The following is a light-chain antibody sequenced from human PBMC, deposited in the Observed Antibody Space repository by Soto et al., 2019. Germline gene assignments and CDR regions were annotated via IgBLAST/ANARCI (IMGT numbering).Light chain of an antibody. V-gene: IGKV1-6*01. CDR3: LQEINYTWT. Sequence: AIQRTQSPSSLSASVGDRVTISCRASQGIGNALGWYQKKPGKPPKVLIYGASNLQSGVPPRFSGSGSGTDFNLAISRLQTEDSATYDCLQEINYTWTFGQGTKVDIK. CDR1: QGIGNA. CDR2: GAS. J-gene: IGKJ1*01.